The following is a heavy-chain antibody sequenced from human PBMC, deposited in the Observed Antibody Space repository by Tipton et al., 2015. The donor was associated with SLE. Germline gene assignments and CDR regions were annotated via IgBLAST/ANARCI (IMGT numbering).Heavy chain of an antibody. V-gene: IGHV4-59*11. J-gene: IGHJ4*02. CDR2: IYYSGST. CDR3: ARRAGMSDFDY. Sequence: TLSLTCTVSGASIRSQYWSWIRQPPGKELEWIGNIYYSGSTNYNPSLKSRVTISVDMSKNQFSLKVNSVTAADTAVYFCARRAGMSDFDYWGQGTLVIVSS. CDR1: GASIRSQY.